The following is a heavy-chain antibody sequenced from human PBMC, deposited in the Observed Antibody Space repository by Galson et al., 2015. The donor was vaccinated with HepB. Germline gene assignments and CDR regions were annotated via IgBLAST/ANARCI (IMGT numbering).Heavy chain of an antibody. CDR1: GYSFTTYW. J-gene: IGHJ4*02. CDR2: IYPDDSDT. D-gene: IGHD3-22*01. Sequence: QSGAEVKKPGESLKISCKDSGYSFTTYWIGWVRQMPGKGLEWMGIIYPDDSDTRYSPSFQGQVTISADKSIGTAYLQWSSLRASDTAMYYCARWSSTYYAFEDYWGQGTLVTVSS. CDR3: ARWSSTYYAFEDY. V-gene: IGHV5-51*01.